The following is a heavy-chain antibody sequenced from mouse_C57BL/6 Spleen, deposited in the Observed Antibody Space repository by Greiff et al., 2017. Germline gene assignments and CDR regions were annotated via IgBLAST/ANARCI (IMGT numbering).Heavy chain of an antibody. J-gene: IGHJ3*01. V-gene: IGHV1-64*01. CDR2: IHPNSGST. CDR3: ARWGDYEGAAWFAY. D-gene: IGHD2-4*01. Sequence: QVQLQQSGAELVKPGASVKLSCKASGYTFTSYWMHWVKQRPGQGLEWIGMIHPNSGSTNYNEKFKSKATLTVDKSSSTAYMQLSSRTSEDSAVYYGARWGDYEGAAWFAYWGQGTLVTVSA. CDR1: GYTFTSYW.